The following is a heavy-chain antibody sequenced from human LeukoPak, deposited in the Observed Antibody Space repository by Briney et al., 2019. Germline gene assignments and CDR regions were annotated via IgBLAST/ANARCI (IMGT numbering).Heavy chain of an antibody. D-gene: IGHD3-3*01. CDR1: GYTFTSYG. CDR2: ISTNNDYT. J-gene: IGHJ6*03. V-gene: IGHV1-18*01. Sequence: GASVKVSCKASGYTFTSYGISWVRQAPGQGLEWMGWISTNNDYTNYAQKLQGRVTMTRDTSISTAYMELSRLRSDDTAVYYCARDPVDFGVVTFYYYYMDVWGKGTTVTVSS. CDR3: ARDPVDFGVVTFYYYYMDV.